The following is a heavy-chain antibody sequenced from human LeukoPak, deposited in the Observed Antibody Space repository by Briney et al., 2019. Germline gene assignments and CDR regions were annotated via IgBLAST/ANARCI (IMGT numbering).Heavy chain of an antibody. Sequence: GGSLRLSCAASGFTVSSNYMSWVRQAPGKGLEWVAVISYDGSNKYYADSVKGRFTISRDNSKNTLYLQMNSLRAEDTAVYYCAKDTARPFDYWGQGTLVTVSS. V-gene: IGHV3-30*18. CDR3: AKDTARPFDY. CDR1: GFTVSSNY. CDR2: ISYDGSNK. D-gene: IGHD5-18*01. J-gene: IGHJ4*02.